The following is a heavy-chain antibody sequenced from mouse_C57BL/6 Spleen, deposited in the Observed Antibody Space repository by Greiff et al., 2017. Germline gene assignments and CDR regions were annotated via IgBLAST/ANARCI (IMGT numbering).Heavy chain of an antibody. CDR3: ARFQVTETRGVYAMDY. V-gene: IGHV1-9*01. J-gene: IGHJ4*01. CDR1: GYTFTGYW. D-gene: IGHD2-3*01. Sequence: QVQLQQSGAELMKPGASVKLSCKATGYTFTGYWIEWVKQRPGHGLEWIGEILPGSGSTNYNEKFKGKATFTADTSSNTAYMQLSSLTTEDSAIYYCARFQVTETRGVYAMDYWGQGTSVTVSS. CDR2: ILPGSGST.